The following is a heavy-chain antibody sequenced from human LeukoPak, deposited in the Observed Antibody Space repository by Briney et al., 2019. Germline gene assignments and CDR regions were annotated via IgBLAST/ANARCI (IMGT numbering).Heavy chain of an antibody. V-gene: IGHV1-18*04. D-gene: IGHD3-10*01. CDR3: ARDTDTGNYYGSGSYYSPPGY. Sequence: ASVKVSCKASGYTFTGYYMHWVRQAPGQGLEWMGWISAYNGNTNYAQKLQGRVTMTTDTSTSTACMELRSLRSDDTAVYYCARDTDTGNYYGSGSYYSPPGYWGQGTLVTVSS. J-gene: IGHJ4*02. CDR2: ISAYNGNT. CDR1: GYTFTGYY.